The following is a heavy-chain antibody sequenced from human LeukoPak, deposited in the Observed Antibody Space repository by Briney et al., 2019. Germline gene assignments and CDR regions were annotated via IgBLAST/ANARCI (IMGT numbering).Heavy chain of an antibody. CDR1: GFTFSSYG. D-gene: IGHD3-22*01. J-gene: IGHJ3*02. Sequence: GGSLRLSCAASGFTFSSYGMHWVRQAPGKGLEWVAFIRYDGSNKYYADSVKGRLTISRDNSKNTLYLQMNSLRAEDTAVYYCAKDMGYYYYDSSGYYPNAFDIWGQGTMVTVSS. V-gene: IGHV3-30*02. CDR3: AKDMGYYYYDSSGYYPNAFDI. CDR2: IRYDGSNK.